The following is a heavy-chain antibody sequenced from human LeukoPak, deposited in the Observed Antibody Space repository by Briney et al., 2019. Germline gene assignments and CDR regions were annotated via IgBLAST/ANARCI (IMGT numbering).Heavy chain of an antibody. Sequence: TSETLSLTCAVYGGSFSGYYWSWIRQPPGKGLEWIGYIYYSGSTNYNPSLKSRVTISVDTSKNQFSLKLSSVTAADTAVYYCARVPLDANYYYGMDVWGQGTTVTVSS. V-gene: IGHV4-59*01. J-gene: IGHJ6*02. CDR1: GGSFSGYY. CDR2: IYYSGST. CDR3: ARVPLDANYYYGMDV. D-gene: IGHD3-16*02.